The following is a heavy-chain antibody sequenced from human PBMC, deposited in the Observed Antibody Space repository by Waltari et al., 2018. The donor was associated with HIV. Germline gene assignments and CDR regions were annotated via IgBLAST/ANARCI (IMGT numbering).Heavy chain of an antibody. D-gene: IGHD3-22*01. CDR3: ARGYYDSSGYYYIADYYGMDV. V-gene: IGHV4-34*01. CDR1: GGSFSGYY. Sequence: QVQLQQWGAGLLKPSETLSLTCAVYGGSFSGYYWSWIRQPPGKGLEWIGEINHSGSTNSNPSLKSRVTISVDTSKNQFSLKLSSVTAADTAVYYCARGYYDSSGYYYIADYYGMDVWGQGTTVTVSS. J-gene: IGHJ6*02. CDR2: INHSGST.